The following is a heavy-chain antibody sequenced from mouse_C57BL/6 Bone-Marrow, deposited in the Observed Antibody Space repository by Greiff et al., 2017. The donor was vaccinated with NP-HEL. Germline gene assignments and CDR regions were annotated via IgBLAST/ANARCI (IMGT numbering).Heavy chain of an antibody. J-gene: IGHJ4*01. V-gene: IGHV1-78*01. CDR1: GYTFTDHT. CDR2: IYPRDGST. Sequence: VQRVESGAELVKPGASVKISCKVSGYTFTDHTIHWMKQRPEQGLEWIGYIYPRDGSTKYNEKFKGKATLTADKSSSTAYMQLNSLTSEDSAVYFSLYYDYDGYYAMDYRGQGTSVTVSS. D-gene: IGHD2-4*01. CDR3: LYYDYDGYYAMDY.